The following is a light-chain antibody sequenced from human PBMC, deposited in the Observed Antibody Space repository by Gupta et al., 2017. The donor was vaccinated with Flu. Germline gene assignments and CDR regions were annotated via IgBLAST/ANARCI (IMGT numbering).Light chain of an antibody. CDR1: SSNSGARDG. Sequence: TSSRTGSSSNSGARDGVHGYQKLPGTAPKLIIYGVSYRPSGVPDRFSGSKSGNSASLAITGLQAADEGDYYCHSYAGSISGLVGFGGGTKLTVL. CDR2: GVS. CDR3: HSYAGSISGLVG. V-gene: IGLV1-40*01. J-gene: IGLJ2*01.